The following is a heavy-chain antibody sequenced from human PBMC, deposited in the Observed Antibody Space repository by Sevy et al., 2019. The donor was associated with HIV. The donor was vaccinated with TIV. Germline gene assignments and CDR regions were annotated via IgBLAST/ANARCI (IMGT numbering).Heavy chain of an antibody. J-gene: IGHJ4*02. Sequence: GGSLRLSCAASGFTFSDHYMEWVRQAPGKGLEWVGRIRNKADSYTTEYAASVKGRFTISRDESKNSLYLLMNSLKTEDTAVYYCATHAGIAAAGRVFDYWGQRTLVTVSS. V-gene: IGHV3-72*01. CDR3: ATHAGIAAAGRVFDY. CDR1: GFTFSDHY. CDR2: IRNKADSYTT. D-gene: IGHD6-13*01.